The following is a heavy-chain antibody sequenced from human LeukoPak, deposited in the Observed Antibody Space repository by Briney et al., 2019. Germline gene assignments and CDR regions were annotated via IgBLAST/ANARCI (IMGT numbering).Heavy chain of an antibody. CDR2: ISWNSGSI. CDR1: GFTFDDYA. Sequence: PGGSLRLSCAASGFTFDDYAMHWVRQAPGKGLEGVAGISWNSGSIGYADSVKGRFTISRDNAKNSLYLQMNSLRAEDTALYYCAKDISTDYGVFDFQHWGQGTLVTVSS. J-gene: IGHJ1*01. V-gene: IGHV3-9*01. D-gene: IGHD4-17*01. CDR3: AKDISTDYGVFDFQH.